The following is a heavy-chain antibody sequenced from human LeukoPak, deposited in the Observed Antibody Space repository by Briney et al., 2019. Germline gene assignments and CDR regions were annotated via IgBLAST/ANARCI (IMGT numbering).Heavy chain of an antibody. CDR2: INPNSGGT. D-gene: IGHD1-26*01. CDR1: GYTFTGYY. V-gene: IGHV1-2*02. CDR3: AREWAVGASGWFDP. Sequence: ASVKVSCKASGYTFTGYYMHWVRQAPGQGLEWMGWINPNSGGTNYAQKLQGRVTMTRDTSISTAYMELSRLRSDDTAVYYCAREWAVGASGWFDPWGQGTLVTVSS. J-gene: IGHJ5*02.